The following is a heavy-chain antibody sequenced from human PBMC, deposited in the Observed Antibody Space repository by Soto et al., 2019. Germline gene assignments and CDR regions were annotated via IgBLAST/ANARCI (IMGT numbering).Heavy chain of an antibody. J-gene: IGHJ4*02. D-gene: IGHD3-22*01. CDR1: GFTFSSYA. CDR3: AKDLYYYDSSLDDY. V-gene: IGHV3-30*18. CDR2: ISNDGTHK. Sequence: QVHLAESGGGVVQPGRSLRLSCAGSGFTFSSYAMHWVRQAPGKGLEWVAVISNDGTHKYYAESLKGRFIISRDNSKNTLYLQMNSLRAEDKAVYFCAKDLYYYDSSLDDYWGQGTLVTVSS.